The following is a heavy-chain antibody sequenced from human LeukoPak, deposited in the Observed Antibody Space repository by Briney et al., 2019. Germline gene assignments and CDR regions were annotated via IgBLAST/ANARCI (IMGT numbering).Heavy chain of an antibody. CDR3: ARCLGFLIGSSWYPDAFDI. CDR1: GDSITGYY. D-gene: IGHD6-13*01. Sequence: PSETLSLTCSVSGDSITGYYWGWIRQPPGKGLEWMGVYHVGTTDYNPSLKSRFTISVDRSKNQMSLKLSSVTAADTAVYYCARCLGFLIGSSWYPDAFDIWGQGTMVTVSS. J-gene: IGHJ3*02. V-gene: IGHV4-38-2*02. CDR2: YHVGTT.